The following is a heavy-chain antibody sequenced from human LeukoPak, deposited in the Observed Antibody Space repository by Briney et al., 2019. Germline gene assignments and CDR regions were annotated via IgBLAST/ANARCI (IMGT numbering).Heavy chain of an antibody. Sequence: ASQTLSLTCTVSGGSIRSGAYYWSWVRQHPEKGLDWIGYIGYTGDTYYNPSLRSRVTISIDTSKTQFSLRLSSVTVADTAVYYCARVEAATTNPRFDFWGQGTQVTVSS. CDR2: IGYTGDT. J-gene: IGHJ4*02. CDR1: GGSIRSGAYY. V-gene: IGHV4-31*03. CDR3: ARVEAATTNPRFDF. D-gene: IGHD1-1*01.